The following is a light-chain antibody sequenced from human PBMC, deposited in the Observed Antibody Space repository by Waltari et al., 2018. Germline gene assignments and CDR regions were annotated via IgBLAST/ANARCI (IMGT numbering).Light chain of an antibody. J-gene: IGLJ2*01. CDR3: SSYTSSSSVV. V-gene: IGLV2-14*01. CDR1: SSDVGGYTY. Sequence: QSALTQPASVSGSPGQSITISCTGTSSDVGGYTYVSWYQQHPAKAPKLMIYEFSNRPAGSSNRFSGSKSGNTASLAISGLQAEDEADYDCSSYTSSSSVVFGGGTKLTVL. CDR2: EFS.